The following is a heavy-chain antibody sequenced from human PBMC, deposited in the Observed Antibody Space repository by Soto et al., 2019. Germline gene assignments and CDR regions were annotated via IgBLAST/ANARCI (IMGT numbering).Heavy chain of an antibody. CDR2: ISYDGSNK. Sequence: QVQLVESGGGVVQPGRSLRLSCAASGFTFSSYGMHWVRQAPGKGLEWVAVISYDGSNKYYADSVKGRFTISRDNSKNTLYLQMNGLRAEDTAVYYCARSQWLGDLDYWGQGTLVTVSS. CDR3: ARSQWLGDLDY. D-gene: IGHD6-19*01. J-gene: IGHJ4*02. V-gene: IGHV3-30*03. CDR1: GFTFSSYG.